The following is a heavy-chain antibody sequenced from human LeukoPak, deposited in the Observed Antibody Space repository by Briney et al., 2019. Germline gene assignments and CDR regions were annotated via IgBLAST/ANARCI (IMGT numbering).Heavy chain of an antibody. CDR3: ARGQRYSSGWYGDAFDI. CDR2: INSDGSST. V-gene: IGHV3-74*01. D-gene: IGHD6-19*01. J-gene: IGHJ3*02. Sequence: GGSLRLSCAASGFTFSSYWMHWVRQAPGKGLVWVSRINSDGSSTSYADSVKGRFTISRDNAKNTLYLQMNSLRAEDTAVYYCARGQRYSSGWYGDAFDIWGQGTMVTVSS. CDR1: GFTFSSYW.